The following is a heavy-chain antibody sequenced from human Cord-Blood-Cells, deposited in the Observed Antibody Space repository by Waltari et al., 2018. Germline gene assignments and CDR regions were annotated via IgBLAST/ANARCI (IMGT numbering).Heavy chain of an antibody. J-gene: IGHJ5*02. D-gene: IGHD3-22*01. Sequence: QLQLQESGPGLVKPSETLSLTCTVSGGSISSSSYYWGWIRQPPGKGLEWIGGIYYSGSTYYNPSLKSRVTRSVDTSKNQFSLKLSSVTAADTAVYYCARHSYYDSSGYFNWFDPWGQGTLVTVSS. V-gene: IGHV4-39*01. CDR1: GGSISSSSYY. CDR2: IYYSGST. CDR3: ARHSYYDSSGYFNWFDP.